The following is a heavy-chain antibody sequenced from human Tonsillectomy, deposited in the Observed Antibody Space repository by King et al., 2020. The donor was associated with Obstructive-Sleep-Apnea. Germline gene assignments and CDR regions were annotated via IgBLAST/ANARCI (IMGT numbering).Heavy chain of an antibody. CDR2: INPNGGGT. D-gene: IGHD1-26*01. CDR1: EYTFTDYY. Sequence: VQLVESGAEVKKPGASLKVSCKASEYTFTDYYIHWVRQAPGQGLEWVGWINPNGGGTNSAQKFQGRVTITRDTYISTAYMDLSSLRSEDTAVYYCARGEQYSGSYSAVYYFDYCGQGTLVTVSS. CDR3: ARGEQYSGSYSAVYYFDY. J-gene: IGHJ4*02. V-gene: IGHV1-2*02.